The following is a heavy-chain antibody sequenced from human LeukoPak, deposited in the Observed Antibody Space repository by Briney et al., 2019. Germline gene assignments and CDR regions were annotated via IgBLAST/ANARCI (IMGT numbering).Heavy chain of an antibody. Sequence: SQTLSLTCATSGDSVPSNSAAWNWIRQSPSRGLEWLGRTYYRSKWYNDYAVSVKSRITINPDTSKNQFSLQLNSVTPEDTAVYYCARVHRNYDILTGEYYYYGMDVWGKGTTVTVSS. CDR3: ARVHRNYDILTGEYYYYGMDV. CDR1: GDSVPSNSAA. D-gene: IGHD3-9*01. J-gene: IGHJ6*04. CDR2: TYYRSKWYN. V-gene: IGHV6-1*01.